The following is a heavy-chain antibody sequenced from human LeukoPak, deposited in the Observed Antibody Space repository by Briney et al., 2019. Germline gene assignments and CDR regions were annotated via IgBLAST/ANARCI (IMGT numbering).Heavy chain of an antibody. V-gene: IGHV4-4*07. J-gene: IGHJ4*02. CDR2: IYTSGST. D-gene: IGHD2-21*01. Sequence: SETLSLTCTVSGGSISSYYWSWIRQPAGKGLEWIGRIYTSGSTNYNPSLKSRVTMSVDTSKNQFSLKLSSVTAAGTAVYYCARGDGASTYCGGDCYNPRYFDYWGQGTLVTVSS. CDR1: GGSISSYY. CDR3: ARGDGASTYCGGDCYNPRYFDY.